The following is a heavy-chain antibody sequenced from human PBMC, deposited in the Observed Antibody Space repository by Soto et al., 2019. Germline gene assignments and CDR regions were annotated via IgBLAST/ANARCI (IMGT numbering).Heavy chain of an antibody. Sequence: GKRLEWVSSISSRSSYINYADSVKGRLTTSRENPKNSVYQQIARLRAEDTAVYYWGRDGVAPGLYFDHWGQGTPVTVSS. J-gene: IGHJ4*02. V-gene: IGHV3-21*04. CDR2: ISSRSSYI. D-gene: IGHD3-10*01. CDR3: GRDGVAPGLYFDH.